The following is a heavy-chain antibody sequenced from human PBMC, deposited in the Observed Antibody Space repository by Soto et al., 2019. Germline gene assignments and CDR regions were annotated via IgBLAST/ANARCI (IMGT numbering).Heavy chain of an antibody. D-gene: IGHD1-7*01. CDR2: IGTAGDT. CDR3: ARAGMNKWNLLRAFDI. Sequence: EVQLVESGGGLVQPGGSLRLSCAASGFTFRLYDMLWVRQGAGTGLEWVSTIGTAGDTYYAGCEKVRFTITRENAKNAINLQMNNLGAGNTKVDICARAGMNKWNLLRAFDIWGHGTMVPVS. V-gene: IGHV3-13*01. CDR1: GFTFRLYD. J-gene: IGHJ3*02.